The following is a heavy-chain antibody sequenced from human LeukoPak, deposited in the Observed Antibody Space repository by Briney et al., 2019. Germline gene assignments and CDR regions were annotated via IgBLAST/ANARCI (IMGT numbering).Heavy chain of an antibody. D-gene: IGHD3-22*01. CDR2: ISSSSSTI. V-gene: IGHV3-48*02. Sequence: GGSLRLSCAASGFTFSSYSMNWVRQAPGKGLEWVSYISSSSSTIYYADSVKGRFTISRDNAKNSLYLQMNSLRDEDTAAYYCARDVIADYYDSSGYPLNWFDPWGQGTLVTVSS. J-gene: IGHJ5*02. CDR3: ARDVIADYYDSSGYPLNWFDP. CDR1: GFTFSSYS.